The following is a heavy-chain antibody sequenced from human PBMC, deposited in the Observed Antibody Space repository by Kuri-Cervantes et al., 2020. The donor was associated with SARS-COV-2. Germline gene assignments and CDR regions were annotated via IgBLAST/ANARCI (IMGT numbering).Heavy chain of an antibody. J-gene: IGHJ6*03. CDR1: GSTFSSYW. Sequence: GESLKISCAASGSTFSSYWMSWVRQAPGKGLEWVANIKQDGSEKYYVDSVKGRFTISRDNAKNSLYLQMNSLRAEDTAVYYCARLGGYQLPPYYYYYYYMDVWGKGTTVTVSS. D-gene: IGHD2-2*01. CDR2: IKQDGSEK. CDR3: ARLGGYQLPPYYYYYYYMDV. V-gene: IGHV3-7*01.